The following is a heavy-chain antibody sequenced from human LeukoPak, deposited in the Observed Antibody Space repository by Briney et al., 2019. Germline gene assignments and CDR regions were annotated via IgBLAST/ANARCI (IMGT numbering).Heavy chain of an antibody. V-gene: IGHV3-20*01. J-gene: IGHJ6*02. CDR3: ARAYYYDSSGPGMEV. CDR1: GFTFDDYG. CDR2: INWNGGST. D-gene: IGHD3-22*01. Sequence: GGSLRLSCAASGFTFDDYGMSWVRQAPGKGLEWVSGINWNGGSTGYADSVKGRFTISRDNAKNSLYLQMNSLRAEDTALYHCARAYYYDSSGPGMEVWGQGTRVTVSS.